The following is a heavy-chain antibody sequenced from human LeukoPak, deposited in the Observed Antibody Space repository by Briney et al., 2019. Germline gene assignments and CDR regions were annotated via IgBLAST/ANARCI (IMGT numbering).Heavy chain of an antibody. CDR3: ARHGAKPGFKTVAGTGGWFDP. J-gene: IGHJ5*02. D-gene: IGHD6-19*01. V-gene: IGHV4-59*08. CDR1: GGSISSYC. Sequence: PSETLSLTCTVSGGSISSYCWSWIRQPPGKGLEWSGYIYYSGSTNYNPSLKSRVTISVDTSKNQFSLKLSSVTAADTAVYYCARHGAKPGFKTVAGTGGWFDPWGQGTLVTVSS. CDR2: IYYSGST.